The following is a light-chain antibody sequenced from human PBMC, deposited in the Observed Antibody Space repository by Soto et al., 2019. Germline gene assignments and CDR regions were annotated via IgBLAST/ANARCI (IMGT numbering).Light chain of an antibody. CDR2: VAS. V-gene: IGKV1D-12*01. CDR1: KAMGTW. J-gene: IGKJ2*01. Sequence: DIRMPRPQSSVPQPMGARVTAICGRVKAMGTWLAWYKQKPGNAPKLLISVASKLESGVPSRFSGSGSGTHFTLTISSLQPQDLATYYCQQCHSFPHTFGQGTKLEIK. CDR3: QQCHSFPHT.